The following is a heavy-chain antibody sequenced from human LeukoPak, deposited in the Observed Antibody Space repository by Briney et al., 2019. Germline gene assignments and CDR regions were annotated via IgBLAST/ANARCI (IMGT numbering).Heavy chain of an antibody. CDR3: AARNAYGDYTLYFDY. J-gene: IGHJ4*02. D-gene: IGHD4-17*01. CDR2: IVVGSGNT. Sequence: SVKVSCKASGFTFTSSAVQWVRQARGQRLEWIGWIVVGSGNTNYAQKFQERVTITRDMSTSTAYMELSSLRSEDTAVYYCAARNAYGDYTLYFDYWGQGTLVTASS. V-gene: IGHV1-58*01. CDR1: GFTFTSSA.